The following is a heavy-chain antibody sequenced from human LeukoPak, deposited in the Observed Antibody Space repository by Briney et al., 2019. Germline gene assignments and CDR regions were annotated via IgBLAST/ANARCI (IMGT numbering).Heavy chain of an antibody. V-gene: IGHV3-33*01. CDR2: IWYDGSNK. CDR1: GFTFSSYG. Sequence: GRSLRLSCAASGFTFSSYGMHWVRQAPGKGLEWVAVIWYDGSNKYYADSVKGRFSISRDNSKNTLYLQMNSLRAEDTAVYYCASHLWGHFDYWGQGTLVTVSS. D-gene: IGHD2/OR15-2a*01. J-gene: IGHJ4*02. CDR3: ASHLWGHFDY.